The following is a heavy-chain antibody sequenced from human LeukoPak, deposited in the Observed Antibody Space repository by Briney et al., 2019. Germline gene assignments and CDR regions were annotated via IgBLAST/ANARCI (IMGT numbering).Heavy chain of an antibody. D-gene: IGHD4-23*01. Sequence: ASVKISCKASGGTFSSYAISWVRQAPGQGLEWMGRIIPILGIANYAQKFQGRVTITADESTSTAYMELSSLRSEDTAVYYCARGYGGNDWYFDLWGRGTLVTVSS. J-gene: IGHJ2*01. CDR2: IIPILGIA. V-gene: IGHV1-69*04. CDR3: ARGYGGNDWYFDL. CDR1: GGTFSSYA.